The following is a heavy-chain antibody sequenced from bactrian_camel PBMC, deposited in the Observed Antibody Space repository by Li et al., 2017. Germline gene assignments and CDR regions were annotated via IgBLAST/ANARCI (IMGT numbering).Heavy chain of an antibody. CDR1: GATPSKRLC. CDR3: AADDGERIRDCATVEEEDWD. D-gene: IGHD1*01. J-gene: IGHJ4*01. CDR2: IDSLGTM. V-gene: IGHV3S53*01. Sequence: HVQLVESGGGSVQPGGSLRLSCTASGATPSKRLCMGWFRRSPGKEREGVATIDSLGTMIYADSVKGRFTVSEDTAKNILYLQMDRLKPEDTAMYYCAADDGERIRDCATVEEEDWDWYQGTQVTVS.